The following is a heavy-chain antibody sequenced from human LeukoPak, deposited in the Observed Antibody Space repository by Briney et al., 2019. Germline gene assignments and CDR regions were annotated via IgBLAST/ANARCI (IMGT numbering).Heavy chain of an antibody. Sequence: PSETLSLTCTVSGGSLSSYSWSWVRQPPGRGLEWIGYIYYSGSTIYNPSLRSRVTISIDTSKNQFSMKLSSVTAADMAVYYCAGDYGSGSYRFDYWGQGTLVTVSS. J-gene: IGHJ4*02. CDR3: AGDYGSGSYRFDY. V-gene: IGHV4-59*12. CDR2: IYYSGST. CDR1: GGSLSSYS. D-gene: IGHD3-10*01.